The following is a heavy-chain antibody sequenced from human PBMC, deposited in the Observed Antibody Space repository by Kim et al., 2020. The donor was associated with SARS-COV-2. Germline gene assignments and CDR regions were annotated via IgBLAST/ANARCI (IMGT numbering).Heavy chain of an antibody. Sequence: GGSLRLSCAASGFTFSSYGMSWVRQAPGKGLEWVSAISDSGGATNYANSVKGRFTISRDNSKNTLYLQMNSLRDEDTAVYYCAKRLRPPTPNFDYWGQGTVVPVSS. J-gene: IGHJ4*02. V-gene: IGHV3-23*01. D-gene: IGHD2-21*02. CDR1: GFTFSSYG. CDR3: AKRLRPPTPNFDY. CDR2: ISDSGGAT.